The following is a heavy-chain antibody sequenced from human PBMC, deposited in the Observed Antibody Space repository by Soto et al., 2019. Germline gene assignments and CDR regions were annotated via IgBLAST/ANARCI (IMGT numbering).Heavy chain of an antibody. D-gene: IGHD1-1*01. CDR2: IYYSGST. Sequence: SETLSLTCTVSGGSISSGGYYWSWIRQHPGKGLEWIGYIYYSGSTYYNPSLKSRVTISVDTSKNQFSLKLSSVTAADTAVYYCARERQGRGTYYYYYMDVWGKGTTVTVSS. V-gene: IGHV4-31*03. CDR1: GGSISSGGYY. J-gene: IGHJ6*03. CDR3: ARERQGRGTYYYYYMDV.